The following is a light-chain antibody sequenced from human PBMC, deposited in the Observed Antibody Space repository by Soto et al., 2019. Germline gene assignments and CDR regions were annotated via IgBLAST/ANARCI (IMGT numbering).Light chain of an antibody. CDR2: GAS. CDR1: QSVSSSY. Sequence: EIVLTQSPGTLSLSPGERATLSCRASQSVSSSYLAWYQQKPGQAPRLLIYGASSRATGIPDRFSGSGSGTDFTLTISRLEPEDFAVCFCQHYGNSPPFTFGQGTKVEIK. J-gene: IGKJ2*01. V-gene: IGKV3-20*01. CDR3: QHYGNSPPFT.